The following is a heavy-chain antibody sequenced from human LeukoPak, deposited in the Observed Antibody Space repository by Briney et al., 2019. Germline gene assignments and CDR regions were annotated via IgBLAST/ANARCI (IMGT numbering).Heavy chain of an antibody. CDR3: ARGPRGYCSGGSCYPSFDY. D-gene: IGHD2-15*01. V-gene: IGHV4-34*01. CDR1: GGSFSGYY. J-gene: IGHJ4*02. CDR2: INHSGST. Sequence: PSETLSLTCAVYGGSFSGYYWSWIRQPPGKGLEWIGEINHSGSTNYNPSLKSRVTISVDTSKNQFSLKLSSVTAADTAVYYCARGPRGYCSGGSCYPSFDYWGQGTLVTVSS.